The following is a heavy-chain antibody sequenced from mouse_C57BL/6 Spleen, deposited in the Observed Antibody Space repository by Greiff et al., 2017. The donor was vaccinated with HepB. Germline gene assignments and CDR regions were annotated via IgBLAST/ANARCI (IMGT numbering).Heavy chain of an antibody. CDR3: ARRCTTVFDY. V-gene: IGHV5-17*01. Sequence: EVKVVESGGGLVKPGGSLKLSCAASGFTFSDYGMHWVRQAPEKGLEWVAYISSGSSTFYYADTVKGRFTISRDNAKNTLFLQMTSLRSEVTAMYYFARRCTTVFDYWGQGTTLTVSS. J-gene: IGHJ2*01. CDR1: GFTFSDYG. CDR2: ISSGSSTF. D-gene: IGHD1-1*01.